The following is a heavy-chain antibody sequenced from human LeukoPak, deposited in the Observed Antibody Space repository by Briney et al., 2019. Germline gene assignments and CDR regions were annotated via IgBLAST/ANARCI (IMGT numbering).Heavy chain of an antibody. D-gene: IGHD5-24*01. CDR2: IKQGGSEK. CDR3: ARETEMANLDY. CDR1: GFPFSSYW. J-gene: IGHJ4*02. V-gene: IGHV3-7*04. Sequence: GGPLRLSCTASGFPFSSYWMNWVRQAPGKGLEWVANIKQGGSEKYYVDSVKGRFTISRDNAKKSLYLQMNSLRAEDTAVYYCARETEMANLDYWGQGTRVTVSS.